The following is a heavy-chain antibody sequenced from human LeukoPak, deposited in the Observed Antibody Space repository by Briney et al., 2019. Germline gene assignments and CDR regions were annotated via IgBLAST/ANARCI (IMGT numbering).Heavy chain of an antibody. D-gene: IGHD2-2*01. J-gene: IGHJ6*03. Sequence: GGSLRLSCTASGFTFGDYAMSWVRQAPGKGLEWVGFIRSKAYGGTTEYAASVKGRFTISRDDSKSIAYLQMNSLETEDTAVYYCTRTTCPSTSCGGYYYYYYMDVWGKGTTVTVSS. CDR3: TRTTCPSTSCGGYYYYYYMDV. V-gene: IGHV3-49*04. CDR1: GFTFGDYA. CDR2: IRSKAYGGTT.